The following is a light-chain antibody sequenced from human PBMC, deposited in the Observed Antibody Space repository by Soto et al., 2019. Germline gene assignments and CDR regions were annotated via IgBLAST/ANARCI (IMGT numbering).Light chain of an antibody. CDR2: KAS. V-gene: IGKV1-5*03. J-gene: IGKJ4*01. CDR1: QSISSW. Sequence: DIQMTQSPSTLSASVGDRVTITCRASQSISSWLAWYQQKPGKAPKLLIYKASSLESGVPSRFSGSGSGTEFTLTISSLQPGDFATYYCQQYNSYSFGGGTKVDIK. CDR3: QQYNSYS.